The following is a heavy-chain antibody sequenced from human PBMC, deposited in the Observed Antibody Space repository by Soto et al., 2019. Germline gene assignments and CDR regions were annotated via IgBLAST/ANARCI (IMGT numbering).Heavy chain of an antibody. CDR3: ARSIAARQAFDY. D-gene: IGHD6-6*01. CDR1: RYTFTSYY. J-gene: IGHJ4*02. CDR2: INPSGGST. V-gene: IGHV1-46*01. Sequence: ASVKVSCKASRYTFTSYYMHWVRQAPGQGLERMGIINPSGGSTSYAQKFQGRVTMTRDTSTSTVYMELSSLRSEDTAVYYCARSIAARQAFDYWGQGTLVTVSS.